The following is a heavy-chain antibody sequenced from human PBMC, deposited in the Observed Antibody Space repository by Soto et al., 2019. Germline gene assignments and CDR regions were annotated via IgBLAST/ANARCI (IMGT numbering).Heavy chain of an antibody. CDR3: ARVDIVVVVAASPFDY. J-gene: IGHJ4*02. CDR2: INAGNGNT. CDR1: GYTFTSYA. V-gene: IGHV1-3*01. Sequence: ASVKVSCKASGYTFTSYAMHWVRQAPGQRLEWMGWINAGNGNTKYSQKFQGRVTITRDESASTAYMELSSLRSDDTAVYYCARVDIVVVVAASPFDYWGQGTLVTVSS. D-gene: IGHD2-15*01.